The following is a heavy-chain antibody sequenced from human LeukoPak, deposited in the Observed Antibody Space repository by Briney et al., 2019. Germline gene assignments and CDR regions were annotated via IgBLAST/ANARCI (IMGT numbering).Heavy chain of an antibody. J-gene: IGHJ4*02. V-gene: IGHV4-61*08. Sequence: SETLSLTCTVAGGSISGGDYYWNWIRQPPGKGLEWIAYIYYSGSTNYNPSLRSRVTISVDTSKNQFSLKLSSVTAADTAVYYCAREGAAAGIDYWGQGTLVTVSS. CDR2: IYYSGST. D-gene: IGHD6-13*01. CDR3: AREGAAAGIDY. CDR1: GGSISGGDYY.